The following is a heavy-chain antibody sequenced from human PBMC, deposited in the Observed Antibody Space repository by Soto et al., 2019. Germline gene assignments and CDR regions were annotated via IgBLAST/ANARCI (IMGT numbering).Heavy chain of an antibody. V-gene: IGHV3-21*02. CDR2: ISSSSNYI. D-gene: IGHD2-15*01. CDR1: GFTFSSYT. CDR3: ATFPPEWGSGGSN. Sequence: EVQLVESGGGLVKPGGSLRLSCAASGFTFSSYTVNWVRQAPGKGLEWVSSISSSSNYIYYADSVKGRFTISRDNAKNSLYLQMNSLRAEDTAVDYCATFPPEWGSGGSNWGQGTLVTVSS. J-gene: IGHJ4*02.